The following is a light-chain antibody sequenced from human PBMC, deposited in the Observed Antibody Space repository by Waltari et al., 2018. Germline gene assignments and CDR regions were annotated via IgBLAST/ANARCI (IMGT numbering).Light chain of an antibody. V-gene: IGLV2-14*03. CDR2: DVT. CDR3: SSYTTSSTYV. CDR1: SSDVGGYNF. J-gene: IGLJ1*01. Sequence: QSITISCTGTSSDVGGYNFVSWYQQHPGKVPKLIIYDVTNRPSGVSNRFSGSKSGNTASLTISGLQAEDEADYYCSSYTTSSTYVFGTGTKVTVL.